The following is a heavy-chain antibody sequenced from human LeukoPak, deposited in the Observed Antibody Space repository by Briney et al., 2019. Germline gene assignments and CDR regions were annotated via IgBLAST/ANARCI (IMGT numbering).Heavy chain of an antibody. D-gene: IGHD6-13*01. CDR2: ISGSGGST. V-gene: IGHV3-23*01. J-gene: IGHJ3*02. Sequence: PGGSLRLSCAASGFTFSSYAMSWVRQAPGKGLEWVSAISGSGGSTYYADSVKGRFTISRDNSKNTLYLQMNSLRAEDTAVYYCAKDFSAAQVSEYASDIWGQGTMVTVSS. CDR3: AKDFSAAQVSEYASDI. CDR1: GFTFSSYA.